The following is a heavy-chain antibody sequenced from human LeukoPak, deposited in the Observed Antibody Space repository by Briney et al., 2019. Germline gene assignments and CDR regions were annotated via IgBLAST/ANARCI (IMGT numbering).Heavy chain of an antibody. CDR3: ARNNYYYESSGYFRHDV. CDR2: ISSSGTTI. V-gene: IGHV3-48*03. Sequence: GGSLRLSCAASGFTFSSYEMNWVRQAPGKGLEWVSYISSSGTTIYYVDSVKGRFAISRDNAKNSLYLQMNSLIAEDTAVYYCARNNYYYESSGYFRHDVWGQGTLVTVSS. J-gene: IGHJ4*02. D-gene: IGHD3-22*01. CDR1: GFTFSSYE.